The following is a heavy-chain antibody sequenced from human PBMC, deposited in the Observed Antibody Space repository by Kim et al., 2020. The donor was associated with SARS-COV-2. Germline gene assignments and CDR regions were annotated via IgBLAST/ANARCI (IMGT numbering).Heavy chain of an antibody. D-gene: IGHD1-26*01. Sequence: GGSLRLSCAASGFTFSSYGMHWVRQAPGKGLEWVAVIWYDGSNKYYADSVKGRFTISRVNSKNTLYLQMNSLRAEDTAVYYCARDWGIVALDYWGQGTLVTVSS. CDR3: ARDWGIVALDY. CDR1: GFTFSSYG. CDR2: IWYDGSNK. J-gene: IGHJ4*02. V-gene: IGHV3-33*01.